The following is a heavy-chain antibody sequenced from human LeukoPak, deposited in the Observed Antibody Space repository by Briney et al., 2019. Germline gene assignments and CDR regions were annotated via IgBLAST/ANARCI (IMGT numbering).Heavy chain of an antibody. J-gene: IGHJ4*02. CDR2: IEQDSSAT. D-gene: IGHD1-1*01. CDR1: GFTFSRFA. Sequence: GGSLRLSCEASGFTFSRFAITWVRNAPGRGLQCVSTIEQDSSATYSADPVRGRFAISRDNSKNTLYLQLNSLTAEDTAMYYCAKDEGRLITNWYRQYWGQGTPVTVSS. CDR3: AKDEGRLITNWYRQY. V-gene: IGHV3-NL1*01.